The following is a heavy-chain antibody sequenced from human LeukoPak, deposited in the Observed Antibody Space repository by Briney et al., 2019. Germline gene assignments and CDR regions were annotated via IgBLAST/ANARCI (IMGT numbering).Heavy chain of an antibody. CDR3: AREEAVAGTTYYYYGMDV. CDR2: INPNSGGT. D-gene: IGHD6-19*01. CDR1: GYTFTGYY. J-gene: IGHJ6*02. Sequence: ASVKVSSKASGYTFTGYYMHXVRQXPGQGXEWMGWINPNSGGTNYAQKFQGRVTMTRDTSISTAYMELSRLRSDDTAVYYCAREEAVAGTTYYYYGMDVWGQGTTVTVSS. V-gene: IGHV1-2*02.